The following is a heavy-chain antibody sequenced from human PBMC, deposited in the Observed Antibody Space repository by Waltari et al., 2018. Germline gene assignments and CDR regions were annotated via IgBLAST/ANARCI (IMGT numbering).Heavy chain of an antibody. Sequence: EVQLVQSGAEVKKPGESLKISCKGSGYSFSRYWIGWVRQMPGKGLEWMGIIYPCDSEPKYIPAFQGQVTFSADKSINTAYLQWNSLKDSDSAMYYCARQDVAVVVDVLDAFNIWGQGTKVTVSS. CDR3: ARQDVAVVVDVLDAFNI. J-gene: IGHJ3*02. D-gene: IGHD2-15*01. V-gene: IGHV5-51*01. CDR2: IYPCDSEP. CDR1: GYSFSRYW.